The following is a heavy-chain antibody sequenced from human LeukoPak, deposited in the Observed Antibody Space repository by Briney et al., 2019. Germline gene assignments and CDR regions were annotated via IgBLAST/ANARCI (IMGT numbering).Heavy chain of an antibody. CDR1: GYTFTSYG. D-gene: IGHD3-22*01. CDR3: ARDLTTYYYDSSGYY. CDR2: ISAYNGNT. J-gene: IGHJ4*02. V-gene: IGHV1-18*01. Sequence: EASVTVSCTASGYTFTSYGISWVRQAPGQGLEWMGWISAYNGNTNYAQKLQGRVTMTTDTSTSTAYMELRSLRSDDTAVYYCARDLTTYYYDSSGYYWGQGTLVTVSP.